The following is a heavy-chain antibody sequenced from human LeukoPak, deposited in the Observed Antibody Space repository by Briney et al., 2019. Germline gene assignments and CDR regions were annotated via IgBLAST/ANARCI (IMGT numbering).Heavy chain of an antibody. CDR2: ISGSGGST. J-gene: IGHJ4*02. CDR1: GFTFSSYA. CDR3: ARDFHYYDSSGAFDY. D-gene: IGHD3-22*01. Sequence: GGSLRLSCAASGFTFSSYAMSWVRQAPGKGLEWVSAISGSGGSTYYADSAKGRFTISRDNSKNTLYLQMNSLRAEDTAVYYCARDFHYYDSSGAFDYWGQGTLATVSS. V-gene: IGHV3-23*01.